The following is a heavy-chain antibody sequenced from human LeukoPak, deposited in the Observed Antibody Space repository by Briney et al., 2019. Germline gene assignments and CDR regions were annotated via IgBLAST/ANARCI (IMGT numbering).Heavy chain of an antibody. CDR1: GFKFDDYG. CDR3: AKVTWFDP. CDR2: IRYDGSNK. J-gene: IGHJ5*02. V-gene: IGHV3-30*02. Sequence: GGSLRLSCTASGFKFDDYGMHWVRQAPGKGLEWVAFIRYDGSNKYYADSVKGRFTISRDNSKNTLYLQMNSLRAEDTAVYYCAKVTWFDPWGQGTLVTVSS.